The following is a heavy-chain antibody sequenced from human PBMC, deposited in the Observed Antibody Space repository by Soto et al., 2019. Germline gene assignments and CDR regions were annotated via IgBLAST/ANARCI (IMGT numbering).Heavy chain of an antibody. CDR2: SSGSGVTT. D-gene: IGHD2-21*01. J-gene: IGHJ3*02. CDR3: AKNSPSPRDTFDI. CDR1: GFTFSSYA. Sequence: EVQLLESGGGLVQPGGSLRLSCAASGFTFSSYAMTWVSQAPGKGLGWVSTSSGSGVTTYSADSVEGGFTISRDNSKNTLERQRNSLRAEDTAVYYCAKNSPSPRDTFDIWGQGTMVTVSS. V-gene: IGHV3-23*01.